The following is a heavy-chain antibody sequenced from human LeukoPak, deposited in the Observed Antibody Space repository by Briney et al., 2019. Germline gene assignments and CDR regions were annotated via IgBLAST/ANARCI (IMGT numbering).Heavy chain of an antibody. Sequence: SETLSLTCTVSGGSISSGGYYWSWIRQHPGKGLEWIGYIYYSGSTYYNPSLKSRVTISVDTSKNQFSLKLSSVTAADTAVYYCASRKEYTVSSVYYWGRGILVTVSS. V-gene: IGHV4-31*03. D-gene: IGHD5/OR15-5a*01. J-gene: IGHJ4*02. CDR2: IYYSGST. CDR1: GGSISSGGYY. CDR3: ASRKEYTVSSVYY.